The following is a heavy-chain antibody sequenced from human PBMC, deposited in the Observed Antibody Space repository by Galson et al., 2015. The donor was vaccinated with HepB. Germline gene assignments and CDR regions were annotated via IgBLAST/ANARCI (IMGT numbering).Heavy chain of an antibody. V-gene: IGHV3-66*01. Sequence: SLRLSCADCGFSVSSNYMRWVRQAPGKGLEWVSVIYSGGSTYYADSVKGRFTISRDNSKNTLYLQMNSLRAEDTAVYYCAREDRLHDAFDIWGQGTMVTVSS. J-gene: IGHJ3*02. CDR3: AREDRLHDAFDI. CDR1: GFSVSSNY. CDR2: IYSGGST.